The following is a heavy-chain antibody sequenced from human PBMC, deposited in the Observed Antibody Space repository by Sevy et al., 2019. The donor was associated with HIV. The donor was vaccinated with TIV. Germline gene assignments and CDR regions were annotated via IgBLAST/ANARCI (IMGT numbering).Heavy chain of an antibody. CDR2: IYWDGDT. CDR1: GFSFSTSGVG. J-gene: IGHJ4*02. CDR3: AHRRSKGITITGFDY. D-gene: IGHD3-9*01. Sequence: SGPTLVKPTQTLTLTCTFSGFSFSTSGVGVGWIRQPPGKAPEWLEMIYWDGDTRYSPSLMNRLTITKDTPKDQVVLRMANMEPVDTGTYYCAHRRSKGITITGFDYWGQGTLVTVSS. V-gene: IGHV2-5*02.